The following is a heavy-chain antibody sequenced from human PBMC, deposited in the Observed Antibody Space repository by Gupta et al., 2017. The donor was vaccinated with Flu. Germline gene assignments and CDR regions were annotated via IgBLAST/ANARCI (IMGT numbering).Heavy chain of an antibody. CDR1: GFTFSGPA. CDR2: IRSKANRYAT. Sequence: EVQLGESGGGLVQPGWSLKLSCAASGFTFSGPAMPGVRQASGKGLEWVGRIRSKANRYATAYAASVKGRFTISRDDSKNTAYLQMNSLKTEDTAVYYCTRHYGWVFDYWGQGTLVTVSS. J-gene: IGHJ4*02. V-gene: IGHV3-73*01. D-gene: IGHD6-19*01. CDR3: TRHYGWVFDY.